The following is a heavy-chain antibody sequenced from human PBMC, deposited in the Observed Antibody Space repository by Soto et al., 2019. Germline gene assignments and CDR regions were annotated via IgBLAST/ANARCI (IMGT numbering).Heavy chain of an antibody. J-gene: IGHJ4*02. CDR2: IYYSGST. CDR3: AGTYYYDSSGYYYVDY. D-gene: IGHD3-22*01. V-gene: IGHV4-31*03. Sequence: QVQLQESGPGLVKPSQTLSLTCTVSGGSISSGGYYWSWIRQHPGKGLEWIGYIYYSGSTYYNPSHKSRVTISVDTSKHQFSLKLSSVTAADTAVYYCAGTYYYDSSGYYYVDYWGQGTLVTVSS. CDR1: GGSISSGGYY.